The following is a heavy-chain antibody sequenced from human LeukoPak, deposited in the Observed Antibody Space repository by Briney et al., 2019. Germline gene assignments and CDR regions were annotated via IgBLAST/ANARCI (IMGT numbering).Heavy chain of an antibody. CDR3: AKDRGNYDFWSGYYTGNWFDP. J-gene: IGHJ5*02. CDR2: IKKDGSEK. CDR1: AFTFSSYW. Sequence: PGGSLRLSCAASAFTFSSYWMSWVRQAPGKGLEWVANIKKDGSEKKYVDSVKGRFTISRDNAKNSLYLQMNSLRAEDTAVYYCAKDRGNYDFWSGYYTGNWFDPWGQGTLVTVSS. V-gene: IGHV3-7*01. D-gene: IGHD3-3*01.